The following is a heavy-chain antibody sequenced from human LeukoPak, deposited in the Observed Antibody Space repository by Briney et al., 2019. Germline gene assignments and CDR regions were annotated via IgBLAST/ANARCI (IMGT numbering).Heavy chain of an antibody. V-gene: IGHV3-43D*03. CDR1: GFTFDDYA. CDR2: ISWDGGST. Sequence: GGSLRLSCAASGFTFDDYAMHWVRQAPGKGLEWVSLISWDGGSTYYADSVKGRFTISRDNSKNSLYLQMNSLRAEDTALYYCAKDIQRVGSGAPGYWGQGTLVTVSS. CDR3: AKDIQRVGSGAPGY. J-gene: IGHJ4*02. D-gene: IGHD3-10*01.